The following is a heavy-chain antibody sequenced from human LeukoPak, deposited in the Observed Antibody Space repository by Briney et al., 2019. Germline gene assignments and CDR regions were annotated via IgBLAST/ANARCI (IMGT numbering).Heavy chain of an antibody. Sequence: ASVKVSCKASGYTFTSYGISWVRQAPGQGLEWMGWISAYNGNTNSAQKLQGRVAMTTDTSTSTAYMELRSLRSDDTAVYYCARDGGYWFGVTVGNAFDIWGQGTMVTVSS. V-gene: IGHV1-18*01. CDR3: ARDGGYWFGVTVGNAFDI. CDR2: ISAYNGNT. D-gene: IGHD3-10*01. CDR1: GYTFTSYG. J-gene: IGHJ3*02.